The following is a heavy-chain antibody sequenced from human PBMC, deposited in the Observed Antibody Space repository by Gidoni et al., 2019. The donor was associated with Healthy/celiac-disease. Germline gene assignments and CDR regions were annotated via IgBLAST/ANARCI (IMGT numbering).Heavy chain of an antibody. CDR1: GYTFTSYG. CDR2: ISAYNGNT. J-gene: IGHJ6*02. V-gene: IGHV1-18*01. CDR3: ARRGSSSPPAYYYYYGMDV. D-gene: IGHD6-6*01. Sequence: QVQLVQSGAEVKKPGASVKVSCKAYGYTFTSYGISWVRQAPGQGLEWMGWISAYNGNTNYAHKLQGRVTMTTDTSTSTAYMELRSLRSDDTAVYYCARRGSSSPPAYYYYYGMDVWGQGTTGTVSS.